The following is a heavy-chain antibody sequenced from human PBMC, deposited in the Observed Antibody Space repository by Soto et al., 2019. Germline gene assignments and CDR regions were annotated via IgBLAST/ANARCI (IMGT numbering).Heavy chain of an antibody. CDR2: IKQEGSEK. J-gene: IGHJ4*02. CDR1: GFSFSSYW. Sequence: GSLRLSCAASGFSFSSYWMSWVRQAPGKGLEWVANIKQEGSEKYYVDSVKRRFTISRDNPRKSLFLQMNSLRADDAAVYCCARDKYYYESSLYRLYDYWGQGTLVTLSS. D-gene: IGHD3-22*01. V-gene: IGHV3-7*01. CDR3: ARDKYYYESSLYRLYDY.